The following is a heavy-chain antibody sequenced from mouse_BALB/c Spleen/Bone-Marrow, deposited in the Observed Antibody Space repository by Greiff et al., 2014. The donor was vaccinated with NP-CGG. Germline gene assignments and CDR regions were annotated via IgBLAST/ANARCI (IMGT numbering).Heavy chain of an antibody. D-gene: IGHD2-3*01. CDR2: ISGGTSTI. V-gene: IGHV5-17*02. CDR1: GFTFRSFG. Sequence: EVKLVESGGGLVQPGGSRKLSCAASGFTFRSFGMHWARQAPEKGLEWVAYISGGTSTIYYADTVKGRFTISRDNPNKTLFLQMTSLRSEDTAMYYCVRGGYYVPSYFDSWGQGTTLTVSS. CDR3: VRGGYYVPSYFDS. J-gene: IGHJ2*01.